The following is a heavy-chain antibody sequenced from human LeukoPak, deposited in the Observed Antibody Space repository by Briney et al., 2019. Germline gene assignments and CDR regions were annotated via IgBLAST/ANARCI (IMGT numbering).Heavy chain of an antibody. CDR2: IIPIFGTA. D-gene: IGHD3-9*01. J-gene: IGHJ6*02. CDR3: ARRLPDILTDYYYYGMDV. CDR1: GGTFSSYA. Sequence: GASVKVSCKASGGTFSSYAISWVRQAPGQGLEWMGGIIPIFGTANYAQKFQGRVTITADESTSTAYMELSSLRSEDTAVYYCARRLPDILTDYYYYGMDVWGQGTTVTVSS. V-gene: IGHV1-69*13.